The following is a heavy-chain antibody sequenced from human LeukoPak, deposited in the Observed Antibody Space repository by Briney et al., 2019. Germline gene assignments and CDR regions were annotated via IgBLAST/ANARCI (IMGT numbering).Heavy chain of an antibody. CDR1: GFSISGYW. CDR3: ARDLWVVPENGMDV. V-gene: IGHV3-74*01. J-gene: IGHJ6*02. Sequence: GGSLRLSCVASGFSISGYWMYWVRQAPGEGPMSVSRSRGDGSFTHYADSVKGRFTMSRDNAKNTLYLQMNSLRAEDTAVYYCARDLWVVPENGMDVWGQGTTVTVSS. D-gene: IGHD2-2*01. CDR2: SRGDGSFT.